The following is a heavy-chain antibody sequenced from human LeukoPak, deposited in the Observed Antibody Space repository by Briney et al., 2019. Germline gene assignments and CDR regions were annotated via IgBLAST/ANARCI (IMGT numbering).Heavy chain of an antibody. Sequence: ASVKVSCKASGYIFIGYYMHWVRQAPGQGLEWMGWINPNSGVTDYVQKFQGRVTMTRDTSISTAYMELSRLKSDDTAVYYCARDRGGRLNYYYMDVWGKGTTVTVSS. J-gene: IGHJ6*03. V-gene: IGHV1-2*02. CDR2: INPNSGVT. CDR1: GYIFIGYY. CDR3: ARDRGGRLNYYYMDV. D-gene: IGHD1-26*01.